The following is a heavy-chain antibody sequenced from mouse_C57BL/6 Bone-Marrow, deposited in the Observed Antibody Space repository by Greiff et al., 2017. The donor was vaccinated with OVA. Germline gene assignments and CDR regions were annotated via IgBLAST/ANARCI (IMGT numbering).Heavy chain of an antibody. V-gene: IGHV1-82*01. CDR3: ARTTVAGYAMDY. J-gene: IGHJ4*01. CDR2: IYPGDGDT. Sequence: VQGVESGPELVKPGASVKISCKASGYAFSSSWMNWVKQRPGKGLEWIGRIYPGDGDTNYNGKFKGKATLTADKSSSTAYMQLSSLTSEDSAVYFCARTTVAGYAMDYWGQGTSVTVSS. CDR1: GYAFSSSW. D-gene: IGHD1-1*01.